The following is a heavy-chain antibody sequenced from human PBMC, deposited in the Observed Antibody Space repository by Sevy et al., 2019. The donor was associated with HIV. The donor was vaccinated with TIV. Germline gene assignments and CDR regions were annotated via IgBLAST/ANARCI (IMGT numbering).Heavy chain of an antibody. Sequence: GGSLRLSCADSGLTLSSYAMNWVHQAPGKGLEWVSAISGRGGSTYYADSVKGRFTISRDNSKNTLYLQMNSRRAEDTAVYYCAKAPPGHCGSGSCQRAYYYYGMDVWGQGTTVTVSS. V-gene: IGHV3-23*01. CDR1: GLTLSSYA. CDR3: AKAPPGHCGSGSCQRAYYYYGMDV. J-gene: IGHJ6*02. CDR2: ISGRGGST. D-gene: IGHD2-15*01.